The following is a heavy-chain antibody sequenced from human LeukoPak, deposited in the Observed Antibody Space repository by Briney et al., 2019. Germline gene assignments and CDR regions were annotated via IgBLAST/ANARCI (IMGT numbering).Heavy chain of an antibody. D-gene: IGHD3-22*01. J-gene: IGHJ4*02. Sequence: SETLSLTCTVSGGSISSYYWSWIRQPAGKGLEWVGRIYTSVSTNYNPSLKSRVTMSVDTSKNQFSLKLSSVTAADTAVYYCARDADSSGYYFSIWGQGTLVTVSS. CDR1: GGSISSYY. CDR2: IYTSVST. V-gene: IGHV4-4*07. CDR3: ARDADSSGYYFSI.